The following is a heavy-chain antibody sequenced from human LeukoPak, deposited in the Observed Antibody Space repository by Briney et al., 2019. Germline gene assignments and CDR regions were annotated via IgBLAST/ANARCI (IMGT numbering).Heavy chain of an antibody. D-gene: IGHD6-19*01. CDR3: ARVQYSSGWPYHDALDI. Sequence: GASVKVSCKASGYTFTGYYMHWVRQAPGQGLEWMGIINPSGGSTSYAQKFQGRVTMTRDTSTSTVYMELSSLRSEDTAVYYCARVQYSSGWPYHDALDIWGQGTMVTVSS. V-gene: IGHV1-46*01. CDR1: GYTFTGYY. J-gene: IGHJ3*02. CDR2: INPSGGST.